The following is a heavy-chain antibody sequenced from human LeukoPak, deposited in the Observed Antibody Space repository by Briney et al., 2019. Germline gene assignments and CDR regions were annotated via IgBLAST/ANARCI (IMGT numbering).Heavy chain of an antibody. J-gene: IGHJ4*02. CDR2: ISWNSGSI. CDR1: GFTFDDCA. D-gene: IGHD5-18*01. V-gene: IGHV3-9*01. Sequence: PGGSLRLSCAASGFTFDDCAMHWVRQAPGKGLEWVSGISWNSGSIGYADSVKGRFTISRDNAKNSLYLQMNSLRAEDTAVYYCARLVVDTAMVSDYWGQGTLVTVSS. CDR3: ARLVVDTAMVSDY.